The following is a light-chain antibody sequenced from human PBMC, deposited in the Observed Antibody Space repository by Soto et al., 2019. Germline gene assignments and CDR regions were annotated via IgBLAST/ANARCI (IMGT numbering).Light chain of an antibody. Sequence: DIQITQSPSSLSASVGDIVTITFRASQSISSYLNWDKQKQGKAPKLLIYADSSLQSGVKSRFSGSGYGTDFNINISSLKTEDFANYYCPPSYSTSITFGQGTRLEIK. CDR2: ADS. V-gene: IGKV1-39*01. J-gene: IGKJ5*01. CDR1: QSISSY. CDR3: PPSYSTSIT.